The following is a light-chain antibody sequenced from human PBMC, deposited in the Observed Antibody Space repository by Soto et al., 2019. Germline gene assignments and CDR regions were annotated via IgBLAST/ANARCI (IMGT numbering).Light chain of an antibody. J-gene: IGKJ1*01. V-gene: IGKV1-5*03. CDR3: QHHNSYSEA. CDR1: QTISSW. Sequence: DIQMTQSPSTLSGSVGDRVTITCRASQTISSWLAWYQQKPGKAPKLLIYKASTLKSGVPSRFSGSGSGTKFHLTISGLEPDDFSTYYRQHHNSYSEAFGQGTKVELK. CDR2: KAS.